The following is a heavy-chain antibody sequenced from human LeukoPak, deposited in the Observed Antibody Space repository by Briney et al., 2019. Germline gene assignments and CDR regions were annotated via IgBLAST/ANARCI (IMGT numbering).Heavy chain of an antibody. D-gene: IGHD6-19*01. V-gene: IGHV1-2*02. CDR1: GYTFTNYY. CDR2: INPNSGGT. Sequence: GASVKVSCKASGYTFTNYYTHWVRQAPGQGLEWMGWINPNSGGTNYAQKFQGRLTVTRDTSTSTVYMELSSLRSEDTAVYYCARGIIYGWTYFDYWGQGTLVTVSS. J-gene: IGHJ4*02. CDR3: ARGIIYGWTYFDY.